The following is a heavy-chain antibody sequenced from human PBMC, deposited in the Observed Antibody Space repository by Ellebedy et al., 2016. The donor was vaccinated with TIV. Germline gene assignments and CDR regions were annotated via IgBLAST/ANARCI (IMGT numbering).Heavy chain of an antibody. Sequence: ASVKVSCXASGYTLFYYGINWVRQAPGQGLEWMGWFNTYNGNTDYAQKFQGRVTMTTDTSTGTAYMELRSLTSDDTAVYYCARAPFKGSSGWYNPTYYYYHMDVWGSGTTVTVSS. V-gene: IGHV1-18*04. CDR3: ARAPFKGSSGWYNPTYYYYHMDV. CDR2: FNTYNGNT. CDR1: GYTLFYYG. J-gene: IGHJ6*03. D-gene: IGHD6-19*01.